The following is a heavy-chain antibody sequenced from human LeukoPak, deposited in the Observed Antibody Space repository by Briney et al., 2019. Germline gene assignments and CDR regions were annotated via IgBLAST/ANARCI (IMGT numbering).Heavy chain of an antibody. D-gene: IGHD2-15*01. CDR3: AREGGGYCSGGSCYVFDY. J-gene: IGHJ4*02. Sequence: SETLSLTCTVSGGSISSYYWSWIRQPPGKGLEGIGYIYYSGSTNYNPSRKSRVTISVDTSKNQFSLKLSSVTAADTAVYYCAREGGGYCSGGSCYVFDYWGQGTLVTVSS. CDR1: GGSISSYY. CDR2: IYYSGST. V-gene: IGHV4-59*01.